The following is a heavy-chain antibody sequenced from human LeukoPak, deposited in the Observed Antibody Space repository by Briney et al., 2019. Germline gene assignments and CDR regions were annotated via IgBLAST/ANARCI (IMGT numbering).Heavy chain of an antibody. D-gene: IGHD2-2*01. V-gene: IGHV1-24*01. J-gene: IGHJ6*04. CDR3: ATNTPGGQYQLPDYYYYGMDV. Sequence: ASVKVSCKVSGYTLTELSMHWVRQAPGKGREWMGGFYPVDGETIYPQKFHGRVTMTEDTSTATAYTEMSSLRSEDTAVYYCATNTPGGQYQLPDYYYYGMDVWGKGTTVTVSS. CDR2: FYPVDGET. CDR1: GYTLTELS.